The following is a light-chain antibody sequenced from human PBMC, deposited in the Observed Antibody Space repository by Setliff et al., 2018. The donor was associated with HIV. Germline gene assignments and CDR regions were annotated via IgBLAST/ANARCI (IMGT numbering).Light chain of an antibody. CDR2: DVS. V-gene: IGLV2-14*01. Sequence: SALTQPASLSGSPGQSITISCAGASSDVGDYNYVSWYQQHPGKAPQLMIYDVSKRPSGVSNRFSGSKSGNTASLTISGLQAEDEADYYCSSFTSSTTYVFGTGTRVTVL. CDR1: SSDVGDYNY. CDR3: SSFTSSTTYV. J-gene: IGLJ1*01.